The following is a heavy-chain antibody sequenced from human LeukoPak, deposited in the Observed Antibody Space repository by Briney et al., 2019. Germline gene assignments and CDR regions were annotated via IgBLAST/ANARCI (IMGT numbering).Heavy chain of an antibody. Sequence: PSETLCLTCTVSGGSISSYYWSWIRQPPGKGLEWIGEINHSGSTNYNPSLKSRVTISVDTSKNQFSLKLSSVTAADAAVYYCARGGRYYGSGSYRRYNWFDPWGQGTLVTVSS. CDR3: ARGGRYYGSGSYRRYNWFDP. CDR2: INHSGST. V-gene: IGHV4-34*01. J-gene: IGHJ5*02. D-gene: IGHD3-10*01. CDR1: GGSISSYY.